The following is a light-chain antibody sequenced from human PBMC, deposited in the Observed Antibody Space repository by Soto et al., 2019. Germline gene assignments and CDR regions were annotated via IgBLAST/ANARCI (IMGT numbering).Light chain of an antibody. Sequence: QPVLTQPPSASGTPGQRVTISCSGSSSNIGSNYVFWYQQLPGTAPKVLMYRNSQRPSGVPDRFSGSKSGTSASLAISGLRSEEEADYYCASWDDSLSGFVVFGGGTKVTVL. J-gene: IGLJ2*01. V-gene: IGLV1-47*01. CDR2: RNS. CDR1: SSNIGSNY. CDR3: ASWDDSLSGFVV.